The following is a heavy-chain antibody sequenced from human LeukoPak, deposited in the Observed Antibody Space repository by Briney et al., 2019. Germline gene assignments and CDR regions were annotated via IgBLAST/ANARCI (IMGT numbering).Heavy chain of an antibody. J-gene: IGHJ6*02. Sequence: GGSLRVSCAASGFIFSRYLMSWVRQAPGKGLEGVANINQEGSEKYFVDSVQGRFTIPRDNAKNSLYLQMNSLRAEDPAVYYFARGVIQDFGMDVWGQGTTVTVSS. CDR3: ARGVIQDFGMDV. V-gene: IGHV3-7*01. CDR1: GFIFSRYL. D-gene: IGHD5-18*01. CDR2: INQEGSEK.